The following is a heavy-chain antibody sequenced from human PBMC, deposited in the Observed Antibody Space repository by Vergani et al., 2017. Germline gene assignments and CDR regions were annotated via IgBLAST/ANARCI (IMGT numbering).Heavy chain of an antibody. Sequence: QITLKESGPTLVRPTQTLTLTCTFSGFSLSTSGLGLGWMRPTPGKALEWLTVVYWNDVKYSSPSLQNRLTITKDTSKNQVVLKMINMDTVDTATYYCAPGRGCCTTTCAEYCWFDVWGRGTLVTVSS. CDR1: GFSLSTSGLG. J-gene: IGHJ5*02. CDR3: APGRGCCTTTCAEYCWFDV. V-gene: IGHV2-5*01. CDR2: VYWNDVK. D-gene: IGHD2-2*03.